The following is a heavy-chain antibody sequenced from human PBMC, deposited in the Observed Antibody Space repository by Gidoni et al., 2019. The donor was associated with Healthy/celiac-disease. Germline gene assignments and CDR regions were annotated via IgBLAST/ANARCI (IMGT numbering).Heavy chain of an antibody. CDR1: GFTFSSYG. CDR3: AKGGYCSSTSCYFLDAFDI. V-gene: IGHV3-30*18. CDR2: ISYDGSNK. Sequence: QVQLVEPGGGVVQPWRSLRLSCAASGFTFSSYGMPWVRQAPGKGLEWVAVISYDGSNKYYADSVKGRFTISRDNSKNTLYLQMNSLRAEDTAVYYCAKGGYCSSTSCYFLDAFDIWGQGTMVTVSS. J-gene: IGHJ3*02. D-gene: IGHD2-2*01.